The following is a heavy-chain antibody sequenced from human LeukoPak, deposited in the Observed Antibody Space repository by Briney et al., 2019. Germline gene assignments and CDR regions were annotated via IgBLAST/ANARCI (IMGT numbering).Heavy chain of an antibody. CDR3: AKDRVVGAT. CDR1: GFTFSSYG. CDR2: ISYDGSNK. D-gene: IGHD1-26*01. J-gene: IGHJ1*01. Sequence: GRSLRPSCAASGFTFSSYGMHWVRQAPGKGLEWVAVISYDGSNKYYADSMKGRFTISRDNSKNTLYLQMNSLRAEDTAVYYCAKDRVVGATWGQGTLVTVSS. V-gene: IGHV3-30*18.